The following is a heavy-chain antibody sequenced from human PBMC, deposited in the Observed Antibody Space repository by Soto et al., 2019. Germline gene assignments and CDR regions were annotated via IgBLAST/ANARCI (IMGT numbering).Heavy chain of an antibody. CDR2: LYYGRSA. CDR1: GDSISSYY. D-gene: IGHD3-22*01. CDR3: ALRRMVVVPEY. Sequence: QVQLQESGPGLVKPSETLSLTCAVSGDSISSYYCMWIRQPPGKGLESIGYLYYGRSANYNPSLRSRVTLSVDTSTNPCSLPLSSMTAADTAVYYCALRRMVVVPEYWGQGTLVTVSS. J-gene: IGHJ4*02. V-gene: IGHV4-59*01.